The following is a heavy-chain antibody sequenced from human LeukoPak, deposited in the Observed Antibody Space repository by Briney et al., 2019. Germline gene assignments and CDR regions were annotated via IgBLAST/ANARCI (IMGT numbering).Heavy chain of an antibody. CDR1: GGSISSYY. Sequence: SETLSLTCTVSGGSISSYYWSWIRQPAGKGLEWIGRIYTSGSTNYNPSLKSRVTMSVDTSKNQFPLKLSSVTTADTAVYYCAREGYSSTSLDSWGQGTLVTVSS. CDR3: AREGYSSTSLDS. J-gene: IGHJ4*02. D-gene: IGHD6-6*01. CDR2: IYTSGST. V-gene: IGHV4-4*07.